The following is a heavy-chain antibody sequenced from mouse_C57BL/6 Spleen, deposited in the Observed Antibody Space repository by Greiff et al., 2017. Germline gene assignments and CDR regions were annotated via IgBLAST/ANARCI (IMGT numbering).Heavy chain of an antibody. V-gene: IGHV6-3*01. CDR3: IYGSSFYYYAMDY. CDR2: IRLKSDNYAT. CDR1: GFTFSNYW. D-gene: IGHD1-1*01. J-gene: IGHJ4*01. Sequence: EVKLMESGGGLVQPGGSMKLSCVASGFTFSNYWMNWVRQSPEKGLEWVAQIRLKSDNYATHYAESVKGRFTISRDDSKSSVYLQMNNLRAEDTGIYYCIYGSSFYYYAMDYWGQGTSVTVSS.